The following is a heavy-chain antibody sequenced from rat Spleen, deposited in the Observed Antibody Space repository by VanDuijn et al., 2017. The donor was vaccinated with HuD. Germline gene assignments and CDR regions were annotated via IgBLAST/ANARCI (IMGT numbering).Heavy chain of an antibody. J-gene: IGHJ2*01. CDR2: ISSDGGRN. D-gene: IGHD1-11*01. Sequence: EVQLVESGGGLVQPGRSLKLSCVASGFTFSDYWMTWIRQAPTKGLEWVTTISSDGGRNFYRDSVKGRFTISRDNAQNTLYLQMNSLRSEDTATYYCTRGEEAIGGYWGQGVMVTVSS. CDR1: GFTFSDYW. V-gene: IGHV5-31*01. CDR3: TRGEEAIGGY.